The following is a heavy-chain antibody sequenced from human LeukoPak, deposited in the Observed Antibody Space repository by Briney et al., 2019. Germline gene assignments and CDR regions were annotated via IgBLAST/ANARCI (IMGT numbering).Heavy chain of an antibody. CDR2: ISAYNGNT. J-gene: IGHJ5*02. CDR1: GYTFTGYG. V-gene: IGHV1-18*01. D-gene: IGHD3-16*02. CDR3: ARGGRMSQVILSSRFDP. Sequence: ASVKVSCKASGYTFTGYGISWVRQAPGQGLEWMGWISAYNGNTNYAQKLQGRVTMTTDTSTSTAYMELRSLRSDDTAVYYCARGGRMSQVILSSRFDPWGQGTLVTVSS.